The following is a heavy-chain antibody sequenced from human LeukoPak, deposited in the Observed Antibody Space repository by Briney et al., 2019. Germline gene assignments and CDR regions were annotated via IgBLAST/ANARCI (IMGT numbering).Heavy chain of an antibody. CDR2: ITGSSNTI. V-gene: IGHV3-48*01. D-gene: IGHD3/OR15-3a*01. Sequence: GGSLRLSCAASGFTFSSYSMNWVRQAAGKGVEWVSYITGSSNTINYADSVKGRFTISRDKAKSSLYLQMNSLRAEDTAVYYCARTGLGMYSFDSWGQGTLVTVSS. CDR1: GFTFSSYS. CDR3: ARTGLGMYSFDS. J-gene: IGHJ4*02.